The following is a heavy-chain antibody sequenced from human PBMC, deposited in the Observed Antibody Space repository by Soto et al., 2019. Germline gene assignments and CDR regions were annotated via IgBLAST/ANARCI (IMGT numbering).Heavy chain of an antibody. Sequence: GESLKISCKGSGYSFTSYWIGWVRQMPGKGLEWMGIIYPGDSDTRYSPSFQGQVTISADKSISTAYLQWSSLKASDTAMYYCARFSTMVRGVIQYYYYGMDVWGQGTTVTVSS. V-gene: IGHV5-51*01. D-gene: IGHD3-10*01. CDR1: GYSFTSYW. CDR3: ARFSTMVRGVIQYYYYGMDV. CDR2: IYPGDSDT. J-gene: IGHJ6*02.